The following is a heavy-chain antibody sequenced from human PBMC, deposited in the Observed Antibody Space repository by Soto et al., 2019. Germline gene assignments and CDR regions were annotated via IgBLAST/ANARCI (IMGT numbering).Heavy chain of an antibody. Sequence: QVQLVQSGAEVKKPGASVKVSCKASGYSFSTYDINWVRQAAGQGLDWMGWVNPKSGNTDYAQRFWGRVTMSSKTLIRTAYMELSALTPEDTAMYYCARPYYDSTSCYTDWFDPWGQGTLVTVSS. D-gene: IGHD2-2*02. J-gene: IGHJ5*02. CDR1: GYSFSTYD. V-gene: IGHV1-8*01. CDR2: VNPKSGNT. CDR3: ARPYYDSTSCYTDWFDP.